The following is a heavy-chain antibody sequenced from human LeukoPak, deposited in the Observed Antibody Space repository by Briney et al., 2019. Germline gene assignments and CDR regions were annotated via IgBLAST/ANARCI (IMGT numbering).Heavy chain of an antibody. D-gene: IGHD5-12*01. J-gene: IGHJ4*02. CDR1: GFTFSNYG. Sequence: GGSLRLSCAASGFTFSNYGMNWVRQAPGKGLEWVSVFSGSGASTHYADSVKGRFTTSRDNSKNTLYLQMNSLRAEDTAVYYCAKDLSTVATPKIFDYWGQGTLVTVSS. CDR2: FSGSGAST. CDR3: AKDLSTVATPKIFDY. V-gene: IGHV3-23*01.